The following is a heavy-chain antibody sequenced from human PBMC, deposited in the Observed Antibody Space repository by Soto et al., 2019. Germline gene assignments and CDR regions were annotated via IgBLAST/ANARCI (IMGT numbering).Heavy chain of an antibody. V-gene: IGHV3-74*01. J-gene: IGHJ4*02. D-gene: IGHD3-10*01. CDR2: ISDDGSRA. Sequence: GSLRLSCTASGFTFSMYWMHWVRQVPGKGPEWVSRISDDGSRADYADSVKGRFTTSRDNAKNTLYLEMHVLRADDTAVYYCTRGPRPSSVGTGAFWGQGTPVTVSS. CDR3: TRGPRPSSVGTGAF. CDR1: GFTFSMYW.